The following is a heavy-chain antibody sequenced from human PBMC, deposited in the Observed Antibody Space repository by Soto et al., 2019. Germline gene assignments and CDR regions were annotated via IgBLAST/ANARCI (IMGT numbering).Heavy chain of an antibody. D-gene: IGHD3-10*01. Sequence: GGSLRLSCAASGFTFSSYAMSWVRQAPGKGLEWVSAISGSGGSTYYADSVKGRFTISRDNSKNTLYLQMNSLRAEDTAVYYCAKLGRGFLWFGELEYYFDYWGQGTLVTVSS. V-gene: IGHV3-23*01. CDR3: AKLGRGFLWFGELEYYFDY. J-gene: IGHJ4*02. CDR2: ISGSGGST. CDR1: GFTFSSYA.